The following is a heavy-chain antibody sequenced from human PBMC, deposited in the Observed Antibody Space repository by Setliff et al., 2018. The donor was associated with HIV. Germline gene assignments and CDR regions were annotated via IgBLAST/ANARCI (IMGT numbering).Heavy chain of an antibody. V-gene: IGHV4-4*09. J-gene: IGHJ3*02. D-gene: IGHD4-17*01. CDR2: ISPTGNT. CDR1: GASISSYY. CDR3: ARHSLGNIGDYIRIGAIDI. Sequence: PSETLSLTCSVSGASISSYYWSWIRQPPGKGLEWIGYISPTGNTNYNPSLNGRGTISLNTSRRQLSLRLTSVTAADTAVYYCARHSLGNIGDYIRIGAIDIWGQGTMVTVSS.